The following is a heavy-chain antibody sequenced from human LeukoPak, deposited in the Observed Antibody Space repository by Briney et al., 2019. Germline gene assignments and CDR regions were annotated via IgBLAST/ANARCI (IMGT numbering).Heavy chain of an antibody. D-gene: IGHD6-19*01. Sequence: SETLSLTCTVSGGSISSSSYYWSWIRQPPGKGLEWIGYIYYSGSTNYSPSLKSRVIISGDTSKNQFSLKLTSVTAADTAVYYCARDSSGLYYFDYWGQGTLVTVSS. CDR2: IYYSGST. CDR1: GGSISSSSYY. V-gene: IGHV4-61*01. J-gene: IGHJ4*02. CDR3: ARDSSGLYYFDY.